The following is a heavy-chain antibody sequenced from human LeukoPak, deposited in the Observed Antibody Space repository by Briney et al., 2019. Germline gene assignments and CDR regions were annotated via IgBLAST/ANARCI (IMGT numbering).Heavy chain of an antibody. V-gene: IGHV1-8*03. Sequence: GASVKVSCKASGYTFTSYDINWVRQATGQGLEWMGWMNPNSGNTGYAQKFQGRVTITRNTSISTVYMELSSLRSEDTAVYYCARERLAASNWFDPWGQGTLVTVSS. J-gene: IGHJ5*02. CDR2: MNPNSGNT. CDR3: ARERLAASNWFDP. CDR1: GYTFTSYD. D-gene: IGHD6-13*01.